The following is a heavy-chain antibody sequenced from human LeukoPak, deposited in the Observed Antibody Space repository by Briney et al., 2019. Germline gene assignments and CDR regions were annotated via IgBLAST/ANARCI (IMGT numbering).Heavy chain of an antibody. V-gene: IGHV4-59*06. CDR1: GGSISSYY. CDR2: IYYSGST. CDR3: ARATLVGTRDLDY. J-gene: IGHJ4*02. D-gene: IGHD1-26*01. Sequence: SETLSLTCTVSGGSISSYYWSWIRQHPGKGLEWIGYIYYSGSTYYNPSLKSRVTISVDTSKNQFSLKLSSVTAADTAVYYCARATLVGTRDLDYWGQGTLVTVSS.